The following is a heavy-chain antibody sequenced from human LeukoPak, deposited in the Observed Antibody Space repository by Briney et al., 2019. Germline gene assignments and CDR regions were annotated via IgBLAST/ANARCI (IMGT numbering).Heavy chain of an antibody. D-gene: IGHD3-10*01. CDR1: GFAFSSYS. CDR2: ISSSSSYI. CDR3: ARSDSGTFDY. J-gene: IGHJ4*02. Sequence: GGSLRLSCAASGFAFSSYSMNWVRQAPGKGLEWVSSISSSSSYIYYADSVKGRFTISRDNAKNSLYLQMNSLRAEDTAVYYCARSDSGTFDYWGQGTLVTVSS. V-gene: IGHV3-21*01.